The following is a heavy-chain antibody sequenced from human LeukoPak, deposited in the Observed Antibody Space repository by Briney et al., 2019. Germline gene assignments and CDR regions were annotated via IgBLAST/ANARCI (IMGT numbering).Heavy chain of an antibody. CDR3: TRQANYDFWSGYYTYAFDI. D-gene: IGHD3-3*01. J-gene: IGHJ3*02. CDR2: IRSKANSYAT. Sequence: PGGSLRLSCAASGFTFSGSATHWVRQASGKGLEWVGRIRSKANSYATAYAASVKGRFTISRDDSKNTAYLQMNSLKTEDTAVYYCTRQANYDFWSGYYTYAFDIWGQGTMVTVSS. V-gene: IGHV3-73*01. CDR1: GFTFSGSA.